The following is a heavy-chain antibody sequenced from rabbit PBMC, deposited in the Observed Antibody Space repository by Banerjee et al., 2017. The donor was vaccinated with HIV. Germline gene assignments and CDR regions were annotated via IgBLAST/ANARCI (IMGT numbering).Heavy chain of an antibody. CDR3: ARERDTGTVYYFDL. V-gene: IGHV1S45*01. CDR2: IEAGSSGNT. CDR1: GFSFSSSYF. D-gene: IGHD7-1*01. Sequence: QEQLEESGGDLVKPEGSLTLTCTASGFSFSSSYFMCWVRQAPGKGLEWIGRIEAGSSGNTYYASWAKGRFTISKTASTTVTLQMTSLTAADTATYFCARERDTGTVYYFDLWGPGTLVTVS. J-gene: IGHJ4*01.